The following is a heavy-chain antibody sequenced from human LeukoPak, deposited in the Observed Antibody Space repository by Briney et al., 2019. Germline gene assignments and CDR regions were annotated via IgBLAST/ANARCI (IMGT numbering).Heavy chain of an antibody. J-gene: IGHJ6*03. CDR3: ARGEGYCSGGSCYLYYYYMDV. D-gene: IGHD2-15*01. V-gene: IGHV4-59*01. CDR1: GGSISSYY. CDR2: IYYSGST. Sequence: SETLSLTCTVSGGSISSYYWSWIRQPPGKGLEWIGYIYYSGSTNYNPSLKSRVTISVDTSKNQFSLKLSSVTAADTAVYYCARGEGYCSGGSCYLYYYYMDVWGKGTTVTVSS.